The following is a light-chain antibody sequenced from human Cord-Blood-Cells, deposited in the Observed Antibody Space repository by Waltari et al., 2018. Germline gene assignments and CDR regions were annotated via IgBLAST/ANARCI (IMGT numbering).Light chain of an antibody. CDR3: QQRSNWPPEVT. CDR2: DAS. CDR1: QSVSSY. J-gene: IGKJ4*01. Sequence: EIVLTQSPATLSLSPGERATLSRGASQSVSSYLAWYQQKPGQAPRLLIYDASNRATGIPARFSGSGSGTDFTLTISSLEPEDFAVYYCQQRSNWPPEVTFGGGTKVEIK. V-gene: IGKV3-11*01.